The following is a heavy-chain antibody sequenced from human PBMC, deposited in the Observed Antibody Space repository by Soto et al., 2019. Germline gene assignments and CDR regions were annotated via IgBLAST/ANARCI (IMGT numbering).Heavy chain of an antibody. D-gene: IGHD1-1*01. J-gene: IGHJ4*02. CDR3: ANTGGGLIDY. CDR1: GFSFDTYV. CDR2: ISGGADTI. V-gene: IGHV3-23*01. Sequence: EVQLLESGGGLVQPGGSLRLSCAASGFSFDTYVMSWVRQAPGKGLEWGSRISGGADTIYYAESVKGRFTISRDNSKNTLYLRMNRLRAEDTGVYYCANTGGGLIDYWGQGSVVTVSS.